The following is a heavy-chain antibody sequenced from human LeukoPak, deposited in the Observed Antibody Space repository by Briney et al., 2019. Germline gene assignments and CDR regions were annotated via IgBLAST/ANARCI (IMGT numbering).Heavy chain of an antibody. CDR2: IYPGDSDT. CDR1: GYSFTSYW. D-gene: IGHD1-26*01. J-gene: IGHJ3*02. Sequence: GESLKISCKGSGYSFTSYWIGWVCQMPGKGLEWMGIIYPGDSDTRYSPSFQGQVTISADKSISTAYLQWSSLKASDTAMYYCARHRWGPLMSSGSYYESYAFDIWGQGTMVTVSS. V-gene: IGHV5-51*01. CDR3: ARHRWGPLMSSGSYYESYAFDI.